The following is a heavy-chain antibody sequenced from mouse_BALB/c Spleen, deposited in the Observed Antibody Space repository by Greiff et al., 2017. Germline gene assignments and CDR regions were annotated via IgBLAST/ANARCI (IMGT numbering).Heavy chain of an antibody. D-gene: IGHD1-1*01. CDR1: GYSITSDYA. Sequence: EVKLVESGPGLVKPSQSLSLTCPVTGYSITSDYAWNWIRQFPGNKLEWMGYISYSGSTSYNPSLKSRISITRDTSKNQFFLQLNSVTTEDTATYYCARWVITTVVEGAMDYWGQGTSVTVSS. CDR3: ARWVITTVVEGAMDY. J-gene: IGHJ4*01. CDR2: ISYSGST. V-gene: IGHV3-2*02.